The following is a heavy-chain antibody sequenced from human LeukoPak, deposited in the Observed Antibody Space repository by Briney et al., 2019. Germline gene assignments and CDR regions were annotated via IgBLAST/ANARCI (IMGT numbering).Heavy chain of an antibody. D-gene: IGHD6-13*01. Sequence: SGTLSLTCAVSGGSISSSNWWSWVRQPPGKGLEWIGEIYHSGSTNYNPSLKSRVTISVDTSKNQFSLKLSSVTAADTAVYYCARDEAAGYFDYWGQGTLVTVSS. J-gene: IGHJ4*02. CDR3: ARDEAAGYFDY. V-gene: IGHV4-4*02. CDR2: IYHSGST. CDR1: GGSISSSNW.